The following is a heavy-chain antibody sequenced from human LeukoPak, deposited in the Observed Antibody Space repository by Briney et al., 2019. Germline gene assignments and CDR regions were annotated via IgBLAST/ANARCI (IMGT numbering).Heavy chain of an antibody. V-gene: IGHV4-59*01. D-gene: IGHD6-13*01. CDR3: ARVPQQLVFDY. CDR2: IYYSGST. J-gene: IGHJ4*02. CDR1: GGSISSYY. Sequence: PSETLSLTCTVSGGSISSYYWSWIRQPPGKGLEWIGYIYYSGSTNYNPSLKSRVTISVDTSKNQFSLKLSSVTAADTAVYYCARVPQQLVFDYWGQGTLVTVSS.